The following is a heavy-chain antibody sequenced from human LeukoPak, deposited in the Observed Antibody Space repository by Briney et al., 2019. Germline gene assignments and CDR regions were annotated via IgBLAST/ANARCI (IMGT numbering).Heavy chain of an antibody. D-gene: IGHD6-13*01. Sequence: SETLSLTCTVAGGSISSYYWSWVRQPAGKGLEWIGRIYASGNTNYNPSLKGRVTMTVDTSKNQFSLNLSSVTAADTAVYYCARGRGSSWYYFDSWGQGTLVTVSS. CDR3: ARGRGSSWYYFDS. V-gene: IGHV4-4*07. CDR1: GGSISSYY. CDR2: IYASGNT. J-gene: IGHJ4*02.